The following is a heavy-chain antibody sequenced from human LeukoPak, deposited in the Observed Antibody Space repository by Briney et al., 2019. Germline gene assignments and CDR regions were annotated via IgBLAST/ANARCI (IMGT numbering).Heavy chain of an antibody. CDR1: GYTFTSYY. Sequence: ASVKVSCKASGYTFTSYYMHWVRQAPGQGLEWMGIINPSGGSTSYAQKFQGRVTMTRDTSTSTVYMGLSSLRSEDTAVYYCARVGAADAFDIWGQGTMVTVSS. D-gene: IGHD3-10*01. J-gene: IGHJ3*02. CDR2: INPSGGST. V-gene: IGHV1-46*01. CDR3: ARVGAADAFDI.